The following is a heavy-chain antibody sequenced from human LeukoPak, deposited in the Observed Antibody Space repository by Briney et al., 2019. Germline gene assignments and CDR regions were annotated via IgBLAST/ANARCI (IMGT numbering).Heavy chain of an antibody. V-gene: IGHV3-23*01. CDR3: AKLPVTYDFCSGHYAFDT. D-gene: IGHD3-3*01. Sequence: GGSLRLSCAASGFTFRSFALNWVRQSPGKGLEWVSLISGNGNKTYYANSVKGRFTITRDNSKNIMYLEMNSLRADDTAVYYCAKLPVTYDFCSGHYAFDTWGQGTPLTVSS. CDR1: GFTFRSFA. J-gene: IGHJ4*02. CDR2: ISGNGNKT.